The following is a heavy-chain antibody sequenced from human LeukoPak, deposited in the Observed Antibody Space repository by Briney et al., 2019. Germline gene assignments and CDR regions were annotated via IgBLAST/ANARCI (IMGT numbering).Heavy chain of an antibody. V-gene: IGHV3-53*01. J-gene: IGHJ3*02. CDR2: IFSGGST. D-gene: IGHD1-26*01. CDR3: ARGRRWDLLVSLIDASDI. CDR1: GFSVSSNF. Sequence: GGSLRLSCAATGFSVSSNFMTWVRQAPGKGLEWVSVIFSGGSTYYADSVKGRFTISRDNSKNTLYLQMNSLRVEDTAIYYCARGRRWDLLVSLIDASDIWGQGTMVTVSS.